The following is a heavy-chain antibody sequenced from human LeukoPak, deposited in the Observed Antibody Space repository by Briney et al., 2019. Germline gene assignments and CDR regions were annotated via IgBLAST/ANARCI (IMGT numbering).Heavy chain of an antibody. CDR2: INPNSGGT. CDR1: GYTFTGYY. Sequence: GASVKVSCKASGYTFTGYYMHWVRQAPGQGLEWMGWINPNSGGTNYAQKFQGRVTMTRDTSISTAYMELSRLRSDDTAVYYCARDREMATIYHFDYWGQGTLVTVSS. J-gene: IGHJ4*02. D-gene: IGHD5-24*01. V-gene: IGHV1-2*02. CDR3: ARDREMATIYHFDY.